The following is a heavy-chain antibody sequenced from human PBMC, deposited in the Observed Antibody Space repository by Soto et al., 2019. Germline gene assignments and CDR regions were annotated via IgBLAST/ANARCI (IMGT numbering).Heavy chain of an antibody. CDR1: GFSLITSGVG. Sequence: QFALRQSGPTLVKPTQTLTLTCTLSGFSLITSGVGVGWIRQPPGKALEWLALISWNDAKRYNPSLKTRLTVTKVRSRDQVVLTMTNMDPVDTATYDCAHRRDVDIIAFDIWGQGTMVTVSS. CDR2: ISWNDAK. J-gene: IGHJ3*02. D-gene: IGHD5-12*01. V-gene: IGHV2-5*01. CDR3: AHRRDVDIIAFDI.